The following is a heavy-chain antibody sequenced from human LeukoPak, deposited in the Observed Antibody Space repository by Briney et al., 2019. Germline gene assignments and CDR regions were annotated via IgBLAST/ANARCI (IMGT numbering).Heavy chain of an antibody. D-gene: IGHD1-1*01. J-gene: IGHJ1*01. CDR1: GFTFDDYA. Sequence: HPGGSLRLSCAASGFTFDDYAMHWVRQAPGKGLEWVSGISWNSGSIGYADSVKGRFTISRDNAKNSLYLQMNSLRAEDTALYYCAKENGAGALQHWGQGTLVTVSS. V-gene: IGHV3-9*01. CDR2: ISWNSGSI. CDR3: AKENGAGALQH.